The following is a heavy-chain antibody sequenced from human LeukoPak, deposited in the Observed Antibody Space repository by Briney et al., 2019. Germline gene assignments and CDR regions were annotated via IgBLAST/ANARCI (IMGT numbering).Heavy chain of an antibody. CDR2: INWDSKNI. V-gene: IGHV3-9*01. CDR3: AKGNRDSSGFYYYYGMDV. Sequence: WIRQPPGKGLEWVSGINWDSKNIGYAASVKGRFTISRDNAKNSLYLQMNSLRAEDTAFYYCAKGNRDSSGFYYYYGMDVWGQGTTVTVSS. D-gene: IGHD3-22*01. J-gene: IGHJ6*02.